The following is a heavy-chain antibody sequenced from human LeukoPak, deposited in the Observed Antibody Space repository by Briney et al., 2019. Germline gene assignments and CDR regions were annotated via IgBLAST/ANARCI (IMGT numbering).Heavy chain of an antibody. D-gene: IGHD3-16*01. J-gene: IGHJ4*02. Sequence: GGSLRLSCVASGFDFNYYDMNWVRQAPGKGLEWVSSISSKSTYIDSADSTKGRFTISRDNINNSVFLQMSSLRPEDTAVYYCARRGGLSSGRGFDHWGQGTVVTVSS. CDR1: GFDFNYYD. CDR3: ARRGGLSSGRGFDH. CDR2: ISSKSTYI. V-gene: IGHV3-21*01.